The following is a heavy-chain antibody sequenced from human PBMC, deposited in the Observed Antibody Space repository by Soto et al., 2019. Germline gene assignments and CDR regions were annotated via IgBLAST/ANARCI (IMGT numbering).Heavy chain of an antibody. D-gene: IGHD6-19*01. CDR1: GSTFSSYG. Sequence: GGSLRLSCAASGSTFSSYGMHWVRQAPGKGLEWVAVIWYDGSNKYYADSVKGRFTISRDNSKNTLYLQMNSLRAEDTAVYYCARDRHVSSGWYGDYYYGMDVWGQGT. CDR3: ARDRHVSSGWYGDYYYGMDV. CDR2: IWYDGSNK. V-gene: IGHV3-33*01. J-gene: IGHJ6*02.